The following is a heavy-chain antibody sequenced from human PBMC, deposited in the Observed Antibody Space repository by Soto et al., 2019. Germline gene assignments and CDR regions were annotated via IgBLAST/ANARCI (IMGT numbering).Heavy chain of an antibody. V-gene: IGHV4-31*03. J-gene: IGHJ5*01. CDR2: IYYSGST. Sequence: SETLSLTCTVSGGSISSGGYYWSWIRQHPGKGLEWIGYIYYSGSTYYNPSLKSRVTISIDTSKNQFSLKLTSVTAADTAVYYCARLRGDSWFDFWGQGTRVTVSS. CDR3: ARLRGDSWFDF. CDR1: GGSISSGGYY.